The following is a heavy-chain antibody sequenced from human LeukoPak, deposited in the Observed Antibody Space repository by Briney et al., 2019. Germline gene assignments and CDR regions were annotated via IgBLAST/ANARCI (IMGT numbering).Heavy chain of an antibody. J-gene: IGHJ4*02. CDR3: ARDREELLSFDY. V-gene: IGHV4-30-4*01. CDR2: IYYSGST. Sequence: SETLSLTCTVSGGSISSGDYSWSWIRQPPGKGLEWIGYIYYSGSTYYNPSLKSRVTISVDTSKNQFSLKLSSVTAADTAVYYCARDREELLSFDYWGQGTLVTVSS. CDR1: GGSISSGDYS. D-gene: IGHD3-10*01.